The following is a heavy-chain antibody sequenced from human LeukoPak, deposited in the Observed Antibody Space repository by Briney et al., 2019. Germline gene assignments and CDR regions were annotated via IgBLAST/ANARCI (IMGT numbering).Heavy chain of an antibody. J-gene: IGHJ6*03. CDR2: ISGSGDST. D-gene: IGHD3-10*01. Sequence: GGSLRLSCAASGFTFSNYAMRWVRQAPGKGLEWVSGISGSGDSTYYADSVKGRFTISRDNSKNTLYLQMNSLRAEDTAVYYCARLYYYGSGSYPAPDYYYYYMDVWGKGTTVTVSS. V-gene: IGHV3-23*01. CDR1: GFTFSNYA. CDR3: ARLYYYGSGSYPAPDYYYYYMDV.